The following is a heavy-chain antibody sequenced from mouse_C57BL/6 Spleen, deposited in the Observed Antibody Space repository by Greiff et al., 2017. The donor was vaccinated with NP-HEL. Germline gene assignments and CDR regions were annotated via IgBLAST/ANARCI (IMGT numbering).Heavy chain of an antibody. D-gene: IGHD4-1*01. CDR1: GYTFTDYE. J-gene: IGHJ2*01. CDR3: TRGGWDGGVDD. V-gene: IGHV1-15*01. CDR2: IDPETGGT. Sequence: QVQLQQSGAELVRPGASVTLSCKASGYTFTDYEMHWVKQTPVHGLEWIGAIDPETGGTAYNQKFKGKAILTADKSSSTAYMELRSLTSEDAAVYYCTRGGWDGGVDDWGQGTTLTVSS.